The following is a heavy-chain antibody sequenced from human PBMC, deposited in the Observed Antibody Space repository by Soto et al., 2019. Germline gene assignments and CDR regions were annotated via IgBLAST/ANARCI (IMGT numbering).Heavy chain of an antibody. CDR2: ILYDGSNK. V-gene: IGHV3-30*03. D-gene: IGHD6-19*01. CDR1: GFTFSSYG. J-gene: IGHJ6*02. Sequence: GGSLRLSCAASGFTFSSYGMHWVRQAPGKGLEWVAVILYDGSNKYYSDSVKGRFTISRDNSKNTLYLQMNSLRAEDTAVYYCARDMAVAGDYYYYGMDVWGQGTTVTVSS. CDR3: ARDMAVAGDYYYYGMDV.